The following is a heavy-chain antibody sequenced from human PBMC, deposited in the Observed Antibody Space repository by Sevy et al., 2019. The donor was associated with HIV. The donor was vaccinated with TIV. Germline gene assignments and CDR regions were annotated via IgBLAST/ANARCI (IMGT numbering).Heavy chain of an antibody. D-gene: IGHD3-22*01. V-gene: IGHV1-24*01. CDR2: FDPEDGET. J-gene: IGHJ4*02. CDR1: GYTLTGLS. CDR3: ATAREYYQDSSGYLDF. Sequence: ASVKVSCKVSGYTLTGLSMHWVRQAPGKGLEWMGRFDPEDGETIYAQNFQGRVTLTEDTSRDTAHMELSSLRYEDTDVYYCATAREYYQDSSGYLDFWGQGTLVTVSS.